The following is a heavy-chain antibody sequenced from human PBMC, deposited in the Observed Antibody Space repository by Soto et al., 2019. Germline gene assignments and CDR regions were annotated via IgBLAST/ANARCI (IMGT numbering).Heavy chain of an antibody. CDR1: GYTFTSYA. V-gene: IGHV1-3*01. J-gene: IGHJ4*02. CDR3: ARVGGWGLY. CDR2: INAGNGNT. Sequence: QVQLVQSGAEVKKPGASVKVSCKASGYTFTSYAMHWVRQAPGQRLEWMGWINAGNGNTKYSQKFQGRGTITRDTSQSTAYTELSRLRSEDTAVYYCARVGGWGLYWGQRTLVTASS. D-gene: IGHD6-19*01.